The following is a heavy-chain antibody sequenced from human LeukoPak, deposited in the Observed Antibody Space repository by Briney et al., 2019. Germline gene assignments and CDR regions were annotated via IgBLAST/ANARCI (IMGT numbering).Heavy chain of an antibody. D-gene: IGHD3-3*01. CDR3: ASLSVEDY. Sequence: GGSLRLSCEASGFTFSTYWMHWVRQAPGKGLVWVSLINSDGSSTSYADSVKGRFTISRDNAKNTLYLQMNSLRAEDTAVYYCASLSVEDYWGQGTLVTVSS. J-gene: IGHJ4*02. V-gene: IGHV3-74*01. CDR1: GFTFSTYW. CDR2: INSDGSST.